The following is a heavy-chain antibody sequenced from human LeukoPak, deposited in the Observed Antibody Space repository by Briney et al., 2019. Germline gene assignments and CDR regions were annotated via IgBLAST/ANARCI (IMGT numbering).Heavy chain of an antibody. CDR1: ENIFNRYD. CDR3: AFRYCTGGSCPSPFDY. J-gene: IGHJ4*02. V-gene: IGHV1-8*01. D-gene: IGHD2-15*01. CDR2: TNPNSGNT. Sequence: GASVKVFCKAPENIFNRYDINWVRQATGQGLEWMGWTNPNSGNTGYAHKFQGRVTMTRTPSTSTAYMELSSLRSEDTAVYYCAFRYCTGGSCPSPFDYWGQGTLITVSS.